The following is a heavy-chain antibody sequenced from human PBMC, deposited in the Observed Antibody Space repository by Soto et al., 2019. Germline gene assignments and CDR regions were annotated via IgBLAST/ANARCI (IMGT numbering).Heavy chain of an antibody. CDR1: GFTFDDYA. Sequence: GGSLRLSCAASGFTFDDYAMHWVRQAPGKGLEWVSGISWNSGSIGYADSVKGRFTISRDNAKNSRYLQMNSLRAEDTALYYCAKGNPGYSSGFDYWGQGTLVTVSS. CDR2: ISWNSGSI. D-gene: IGHD6-19*01. V-gene: IGHV3-9*01. J-gene: IGHJ4*02. CDR3: AKGNPGYSSGFDY.